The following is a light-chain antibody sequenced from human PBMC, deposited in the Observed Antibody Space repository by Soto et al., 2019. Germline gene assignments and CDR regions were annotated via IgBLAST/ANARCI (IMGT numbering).Light chain of an antibody. Sequence: QSVLTQPPSASGSPGQSVTISCTGTSSDVGAYNYVSWYQQHPGKAPKLMIYEVTRRPSGVPDRFSGSKSGNTASLTVSGLQAEDEADYYCRSYAGNNNLIFGGGTKLTVL. CDR1: SSDVGAYNY. V-gene: IGLV2-8*01. CDR3: RSYAGNNNLI. CDR2: EVT. J-gene: IGLJ2*01.